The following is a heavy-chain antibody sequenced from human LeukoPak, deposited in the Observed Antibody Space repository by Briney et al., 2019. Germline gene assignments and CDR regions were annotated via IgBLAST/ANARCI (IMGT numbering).Heavy chain of an antibody. J-gene: IGHJ4*02. CDR3: ASLVDTAMVTVDY. D-gene: IGHD5-18*01. CDR1: GSSISSYY. V-gene: IGHV4-4*07. Sequence: PSETLSLTCTVSGSSISSYYWSWIRQPAGEGLEWIGRIHSSGSTNYNPSLKSRVTMSVDTSKNHFSLKLSSVTAADTAVYYCASLVDTAMVTVDYWGQGTLVTVSS. CDR2: IHSSGST.